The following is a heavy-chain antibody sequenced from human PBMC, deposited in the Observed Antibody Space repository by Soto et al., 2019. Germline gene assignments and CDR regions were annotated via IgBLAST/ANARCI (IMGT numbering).Heavy chain of an antibody. V-gene: IGHV4-59*11. D-gene: IGHD3-9*01. J-gene: IGHJ4*02. CDR3: ARVGERWQYFDWFYYFDS. CDR2: VYYSGSS. CDR1: GGSIGGRY. Sequence: SETLSLNCIVSGGSIGGRYCGWIRQPPGKGLEWIGYVYYSGSSTSNPSLKSRVTMSADTSKNQLSLKVRSVTAADTAVYYCARVGERWQYFDWFYYFDSWGQGALVTVS.